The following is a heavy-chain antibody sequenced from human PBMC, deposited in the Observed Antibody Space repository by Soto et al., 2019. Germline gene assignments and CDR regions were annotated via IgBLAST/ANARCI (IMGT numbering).Heavy chain of an antibody. CDR2: MNPNSGNT. Sequence: ASVKVSCKASGYTFTSYDINWVRQATGQGLEWMGWMNPNSGNTGYAQKFQGRVTMTRNTSISTAYMELSSLRSEDTAVYYCAGGDWNWDYYYMDVWGKGTTVTVSS. CDR1: GYTFTSYD. J-gene: IGHJ6*03. D-gene: IGHD1-7*01. V-gene: IGHV1-8*01. CDR3: AGGDWNWDYYYMDV.